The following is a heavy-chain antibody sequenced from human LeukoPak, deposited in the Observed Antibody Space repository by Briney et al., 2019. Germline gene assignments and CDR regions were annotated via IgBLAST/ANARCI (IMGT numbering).Heavy chain of an antibody. V-gene: IGHV4-31*03. J-gene: IGHJ4*02. Sequence: SQTLSLTCTVSGGSISSGGYYWSWIRQHPGKGLEWIGYIYYSGSTYYNPSLKSRVTISVDTSKNRFSLKLSSVTAADTAVYYCARYHTRGDFDYWGQGTLVTVSS. CDR1: GGSISSGGYY. CDR3: ARYHTRGDFDY. CDR2: IYYSGST.